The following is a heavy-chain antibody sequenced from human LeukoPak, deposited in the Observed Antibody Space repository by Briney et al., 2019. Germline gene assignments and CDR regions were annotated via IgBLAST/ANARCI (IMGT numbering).Heavy chain of an antibody. Sequence: GGSLRLSCAASGFTFDDYAMHWVRQAPGKGLEWVSGISWNSGSIGYADSVKGRFTISRDNAKNSLYLQMNSLGAEDMALYYCAKPKGRFGELEAGFDYWGQGTLVTVSS. CDR3: AKPKGRFGELEAGFDY. CDR2: ISWNSGSI. J-gene: IGHJ4*02. D-gene: IGHD3-10*01. V-gene: IGHV3-9*03. CDR1: GFTFDDYA.